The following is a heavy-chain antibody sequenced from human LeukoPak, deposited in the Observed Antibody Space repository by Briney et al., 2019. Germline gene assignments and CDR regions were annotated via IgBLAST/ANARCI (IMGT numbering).Heavy chain of an antibody. CDR2: ISGSGGST. Sequence: PGGSLRLSCAASGFTFSSYSMNWVRQAPGKGLEWVSAISGSGGSTYYADSVKGRFTISRDNSKNTLYLQMNSLRAEDTAVYYCAKYRLPRHGNYYDSSGYYLDCWGQGTLVTVSS. D-gene: IGHD3-22*01. J-gene: IGHJ4*02. CDR1: GFTFSSYS. CDR3: AKYRLPRHGNYYDSSGYYLDC. V-gene: IGHV3-23*01.